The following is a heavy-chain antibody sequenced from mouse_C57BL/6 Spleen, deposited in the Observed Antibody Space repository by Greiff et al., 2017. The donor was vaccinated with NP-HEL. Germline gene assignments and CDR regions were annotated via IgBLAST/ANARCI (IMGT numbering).Heavy chain of an antibody. V-gene: IGHV7-3*01. J-gene: IGHJ2*01. CDR1: GFTFPDYY. CDR3: ARYLYYGSPFDY. D-gene: IGHD2-1*01. Sequence: EVKLVESGGGLVQPGGSLSLSCAASGFTFPDYYMSWVRQPPGKALEWLGFIRNKANGYTTEYSASVKGRFTISRDTSQSILYLQMNALRAEDSATYYCARYLYYGSPFDYWGQGTTLTVSS. CDR2: IRNKANGYTT.